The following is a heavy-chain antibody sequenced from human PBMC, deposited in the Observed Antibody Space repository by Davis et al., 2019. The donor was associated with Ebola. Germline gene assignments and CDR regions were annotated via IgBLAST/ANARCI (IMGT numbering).Heavy chain of an antibody. CDR2: IKSKISGGTI. V-gene: IGHV3-15*05. J-gene: IGHJ3*02. CDR1: GSTFTTAW. D-gene: IGHD1-1*01. Sequence: GGSLRLSCAASGSTFTTAWMSWVRPAPGKGLEWVGRIKSKISGGTITYAAPVRGRFTISRDDSKNTLYLQMNSLKSEDTAMYYCTSRGLVSATDEAFDIWGQGTVVTVSS. CDR3: TSRGLVSATDEAFDI.